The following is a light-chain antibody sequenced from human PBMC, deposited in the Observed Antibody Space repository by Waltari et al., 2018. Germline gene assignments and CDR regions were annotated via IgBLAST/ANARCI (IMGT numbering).Light chain of an antibody. Sequence: DIQMTQSPSTLSASVGDRVTITCRASQSISSWLAWYQQKPGKAPKLLIYDASSLESGVPSRFSGSGSGTEFTLTISSLQPDDFAVYYCQQYYDGRTFGQGTKLEIK. CDR1: QSISSW. CDR2: DAS. J-gene: IGKJ2*01. V-gene: IGKV1-5*01. CDR3: QQYYDGRT.